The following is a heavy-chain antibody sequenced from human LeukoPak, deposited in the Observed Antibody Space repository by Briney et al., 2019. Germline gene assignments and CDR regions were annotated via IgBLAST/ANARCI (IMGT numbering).Heavy chain of an antibody. J-gene: IGHJ2*01. D-gene: IGHD3-16*02. Sequence: SVKVSCKASGGTFSSYAISWVRQAPGQGLEWMGRIIPILGIANYAQKFQGRVTITADKSTSTAYRELSSLRSEDTAVYYCAKAGIVWPWYFDLWGRGTLVTVSS. CDR1: GGTFSSYA. CDR2: IIPILGIA. CDR3: AKAGIVWPWYFDL. V-gene: IGHV1-69*04.